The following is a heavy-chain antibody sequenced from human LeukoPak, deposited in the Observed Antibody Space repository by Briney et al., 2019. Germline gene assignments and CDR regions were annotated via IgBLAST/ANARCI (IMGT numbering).Heavy chain of an antibody. CDR1: GGSISSISYY. J-gene: IGHJ3*02. CDR3: ARGNYYDSRTYYRAFDI. CDR2: MYHNGST. V-gene: IGHV4-39*01. Sequence: SETLSLTCTVSGGSISSISYYWGWIRQPPGKGLEWIGSMYHNGSTYYNPSLKSRVTISVDTSKNQFSLKLTSVTAADTAVYYCARGNYYDSRTYYRAFDIWGQGTTVTVSS. D-gene: IGHD3-22*01.